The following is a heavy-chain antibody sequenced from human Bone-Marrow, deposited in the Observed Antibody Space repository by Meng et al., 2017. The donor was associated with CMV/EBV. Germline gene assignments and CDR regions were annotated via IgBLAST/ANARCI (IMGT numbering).Heavy chain of an antibody. CDR3: ARVQVDYYGRDV. V-gene: IGHV3-30-3*01. Sequence: GGSLRLSCAASGFTFNAYSMHWVRQAPGKGLEWVAVISDDGSNKYYGDSVKGRFTISRDNSKNTVYVQLNSLRPEDTAVYYCARVQVDYYGRDVWGQGTTVTFSS. CDR2: ISDDGSNK. CDR1: GFTFNAYS. J-gene: IGHJ6*01. D-gene: IGHD2-15*01.